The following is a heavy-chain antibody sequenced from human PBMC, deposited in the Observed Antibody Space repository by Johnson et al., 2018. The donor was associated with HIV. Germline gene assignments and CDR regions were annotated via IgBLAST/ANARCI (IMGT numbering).Heavy chain of an antibody. V-gene: IGHV3-7*05. CDR2: IKQDGSER. Sequence: VQLVESGGTLVPPGGSLRLSCVASGFTFSDYWMSWVRQAPGKGLEWVANIKQDGSERYFVDSVKGRFTISRDNARNSLYLQMNTLRAEDTAVYFCARDSSGYYYIPDAFDFWGQGTMVTVSS. CDR1: GFTFSDYW. D-gene: IGHD3-22*01. CDR3: ARDSSGYYYIPDAFDF. J-gene: IGHJ3*01.